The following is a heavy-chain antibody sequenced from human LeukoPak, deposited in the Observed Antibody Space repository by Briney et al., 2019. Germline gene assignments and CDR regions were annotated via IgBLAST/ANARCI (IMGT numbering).Heavy chain of an antibody. V-gene: IGHV1-2*02. CDR1: GYTFTGYY. CDR3: ARDNYDILTGYANYYAMDV. CDR2: INPNSADT. Sequence: ASVKVSCKASGYTFTGYYMHWVRQAPGQGLEWMGWINPNSADTNYAQKFQGRVTMTRDTSISTAYMELSRLRSDDTAVYYCARDNYDILTGYANYYAMDVWGQGTTVTVSS. D-gene: IGHD3-9*01. J-gene: IGHJ6*02.